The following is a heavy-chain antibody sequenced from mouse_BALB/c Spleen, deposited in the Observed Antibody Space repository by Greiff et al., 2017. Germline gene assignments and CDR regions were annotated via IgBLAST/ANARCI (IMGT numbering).Heavy chain of an antibody. J-gene: IGHJ1*01. CDR1: GYTFTSYD. D-gene: IGHD2-1*01. V-gene: IGHV1-85*01. Sequence: QVQLQQSGAELVKPGASVKLSCKASGYTFTSYDINWVRQRPEQGLEWIGWIFPGDGSTKYNEKFKGKATLTTDKSSSTAYMQLSSLTSEDSAVYYCASPIYGNYGYFDVWGAGTTVTVSS. CDR2: IFPGDGST. CDR3: ASPIYGNYGYFDV.